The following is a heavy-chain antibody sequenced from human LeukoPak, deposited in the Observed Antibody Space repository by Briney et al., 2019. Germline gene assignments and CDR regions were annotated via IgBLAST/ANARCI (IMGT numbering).Heavy chain of an antibody. CDR2: ISAYNGNT. D-gene: IGHD3-22*01. J-gene: IGHJ5*02. CDR3: ARDQAYYYDSSGYYDRIPVRTETEGWFDP. CDR1: GYTFTSYG. V-gene: IGHV1-18*01. Sequence: ASVKVSCKASGYTFTSYGISWVRQAPGQGLEWMGWISAYNGNTNYAQKLQGRVTMTTDTSTSTAYMELSSLRSEDTAVYYCARDQAYYYDSSGYYDRIPVRTETEGWFDPWGQGTLVTVSS.